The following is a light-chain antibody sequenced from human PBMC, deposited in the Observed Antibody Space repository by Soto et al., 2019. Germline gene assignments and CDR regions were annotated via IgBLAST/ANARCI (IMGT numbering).Light chain of an antibody. J-gene: IGKJ2*01. CDR3: VQGTHWPRT. CDR1: QSLVYTDGNTY. Sequence: DVVMTQSPLSLPVTLGQPASISCRSSQSLVYTDGNTYLHWFQQSPGQSPRRLIYKVSNRDSGVPDRLSGSGCGTDFTLKISRVEAEDVGVYYCVQGTHWPRTFGQGTKLEIK. V-gene: IGKV2-30*01. CDR2: KVS.